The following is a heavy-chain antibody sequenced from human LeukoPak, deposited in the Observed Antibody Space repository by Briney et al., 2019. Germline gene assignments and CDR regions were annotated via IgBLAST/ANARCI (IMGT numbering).Heavy chain of an antibody. CDR3: ASPPGAAIQGD. D-gene: IGHD2-2*02. V-gene: IGHV3-66*01. CDR2: IYSGGST. CDR1: GFTFSSYA. J-gene: IGHJ4*02. Sequence: GGSLRLSCAASGFTFSSYAMSWVRQAPGKGLEWVSVIYSGGSTYYADSVKGRFTISRDNSKNTLYLQMNSLRAEDTAVYYCASPPGAAIQGDWGQGTLVTVSS.